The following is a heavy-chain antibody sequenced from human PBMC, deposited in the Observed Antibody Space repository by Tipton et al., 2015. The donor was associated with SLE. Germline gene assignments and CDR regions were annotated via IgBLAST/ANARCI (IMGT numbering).Heavy chain of an antibody. CDR1: GGSFSGYY. J-gene: IGHJ3*02. D-gene: IGHD6-13*01. CDR3: ATSISSSWWGGAAFDI. CDR2: IKYSGRT. V-gene: IGHV4-34*01. Sequence: TLSLTCAVYGGSFSGYYWSWIRQTPGKGLEWIGEIKYSGRTNYNPSLKSRVTISADTSKNQFSLKVNSVTAADTAVYCCATSISSSWWGGAAFDIWGQGTMVTVSS.